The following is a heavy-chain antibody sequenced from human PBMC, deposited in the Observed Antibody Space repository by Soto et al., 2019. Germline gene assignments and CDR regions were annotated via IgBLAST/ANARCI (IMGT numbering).Heavy chain of an antibody. CDR2: ISYDGSNK. CDR3: AKEGGVYSYGDYYFDY. J-gene: IGHJ4*02. CDR1: GFTFSSYG. Sequence: GGSLRLSCAASGFTFSSYGMHWVRQAPGKGLEWVAVISYDGSNKYYADSVKGRFTISRDNSKNTLYLQMNSLRAEDTAVYYCAKEGGVYSYGDYYFDYRGQGTLVTVSS. V-gene: IGHV3-30*18. D-gene: IGHD5-18*01.